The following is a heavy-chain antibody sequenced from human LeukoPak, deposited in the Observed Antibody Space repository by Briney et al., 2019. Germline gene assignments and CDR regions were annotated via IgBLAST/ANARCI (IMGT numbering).Heavy chain of an antibody. CDR3: ARQWSGGAFDI. V-gene: IGHV5-51*01. CDR2: IYPGDSDT. J-gene: IGHJ3*02. D-gene: IGHD3-10*02. Sequence: PRKPLQISCQGSGSTFTSYWIGWARQMPGKGLEWMGIIYPGDSDTRYSPSFQGQVTISADKSISTAYLQWSSLKASDTAMYYCARQWSGGAFDIWGQGTMVTVSS. CDR1: GSTFTSYW.